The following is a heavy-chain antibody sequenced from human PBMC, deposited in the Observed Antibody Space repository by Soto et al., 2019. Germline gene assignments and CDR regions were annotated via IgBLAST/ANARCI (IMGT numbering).Heavy chain of an antibody. J-gene: IGHJ6*02. CDR1: GVSITGSY. CDR3: AREVGEIGYCTNGVCFPFYYYYGMDV. Sequence: TSETLSLTCSVSGVSITGSYWSWIRQPPGKTLEWIGYVYHSGTTTYNPSLKSRVSISVDTSKNQFSLRLTSVVAADTAVYYCAREVGEIGYCTNGVCFPFYYYYGMDVWGQGTTVTVSS. CDR2: VYHSGTT. D-gene: IGHD2-8*01. V-gene: IGHV4-59*01.